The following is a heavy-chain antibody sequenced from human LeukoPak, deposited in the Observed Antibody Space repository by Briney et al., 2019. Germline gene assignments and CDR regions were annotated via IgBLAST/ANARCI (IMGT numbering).Heavy chain of an antibody. J-gene: IGHJ5*02. CDR3: ARGRTDVLLWFGELLNPNWFDP. D-gene: IGHD3-10*01. CDR1: GGSFSGYY. Sequence: SETLSLTCAVYGGSFSGYYWSWIRQPPGKRLEWIGEINHSGSTNYNPSLKSRVTISVDTSKNQFSLKLSSVTAADTAVYYCARGRTDVLLWFGELLNPNWFDPWGQGTLVTVSS. CDR2: INHSGST. V-gene: IGHV4-34*01.